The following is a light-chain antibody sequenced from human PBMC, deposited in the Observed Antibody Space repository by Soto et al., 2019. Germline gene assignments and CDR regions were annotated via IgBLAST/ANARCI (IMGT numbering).Light chain of an antibody. Sequence: DTVLTQSPGTLSLSTGERATLSCRASQTVSSAYLAWFQQKPGQAPRLLIYGASSRATGIPDRFSGAGSGTEFTLTISRVAPEDYAVYYCQQYNTSPWTFGQGTKVDIK. CDR1: QTVSSAY. V-gene: IGKV3-20*01. CDR3: QQYNTSPWT. J-gene: IGKJ1*01. CDR2: GAS.